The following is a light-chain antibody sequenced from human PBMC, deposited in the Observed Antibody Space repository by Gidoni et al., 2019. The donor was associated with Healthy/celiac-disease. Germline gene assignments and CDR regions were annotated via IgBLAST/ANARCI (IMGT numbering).Light chain of an antibody. J-gene: IGLJ2*01. CDR3: QSYDSSLSGPVV. Sequence: QSVLTQPPSVSGASGQRVTIPCTGSSSNIGAGYDVHWYQQLPGTAPKLLIYGNSNRPSGVPDRFSGSKSGTSASLAITGLQAEDEADYYCQSYDSSLSGPVVFGGGTKLTVL. V-gene: IGLV1-40*01. CDR1: SSNIGAGYD. CDR2: GNS.